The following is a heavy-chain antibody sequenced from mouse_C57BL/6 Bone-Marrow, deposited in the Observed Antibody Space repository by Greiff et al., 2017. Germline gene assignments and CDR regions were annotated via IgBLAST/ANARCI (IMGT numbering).Heavy chain of an antibody. CDR1: GYTFTSYW. Sequence: QVQLKQPGAELVKPGASVKMSCKASGYTFTSYWLTWVQQRPGQGLEWIGDIYPTSGRTNYNEKFKSKVILTVDTSSNTAYMQLSSLTSEDSAVFYCAISGPLGRSVDYWGQGTTLTVSS. D-gene: IGHD4-1*01. V-gene: IGHV1-55*01. CDR2: IYPTSGRT. J-gene: IGHJ2*01. CDR3: AISGPLGRSVDY.